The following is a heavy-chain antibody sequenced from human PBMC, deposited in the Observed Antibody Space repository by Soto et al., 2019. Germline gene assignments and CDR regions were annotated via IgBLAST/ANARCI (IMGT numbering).Heavy chain of an antibody. V-gene: IGHV3-30*03. CDR2: ISYDGNQK. D-gene: IGHD5-12*01. CDR3: ARSIRGTWASYYYYGLDV. J-gene: IGHJ6*02. CDR1: GFIFSSSG. Sequence: QVQLVESGGGVVQPGRSLRLSCVASGFIFSSSGMHWVRQAPGKGPEWVAVISYDGNQKYYADSVKGRFTISRDNSKNTLFLQMNSLRTEDTAVYYCARSIRGTWASYYYYGLDVWGQGTTVTVSS.